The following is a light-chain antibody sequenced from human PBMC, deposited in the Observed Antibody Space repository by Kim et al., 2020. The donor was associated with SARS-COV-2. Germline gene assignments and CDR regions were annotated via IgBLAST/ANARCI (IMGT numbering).Light chain of an antibody. Sequence: QSAPTQTASMSGSPGQSITISCAGTSSDIGHYDFVSWYQQHPGKAPKLMVYDVRNRPSGVSSRFSGSKSGNTASLTIFGLQTEDEATYYCSSYTSSNIPYVFGSGTKVTVL. V-gene: IGLV2-14*03. CDR3: SSYTSSNIPYV. J-gene: IGLJ1*01. CDR1: SSDIGHYDF. CDR2: DVR.